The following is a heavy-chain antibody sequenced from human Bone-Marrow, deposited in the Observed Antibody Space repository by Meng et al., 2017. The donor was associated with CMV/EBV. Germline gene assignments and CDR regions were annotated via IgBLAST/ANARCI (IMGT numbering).Heavy chain of an antibody. CDR2: IAYDGSNK. Sequence: CAVSGFTFSSYAMHWVREATGKGLEWVAVIAYDGSNKYYADSVKGRFTISRDNSKNTLYLQMNSLRAEDTAVYYCARDERGVGGFDYWGQGTPVTVSS. D-gene: IGHD3-16*01. V-gene: IGHV3-30*04. CDR3: ARDERGVGGFDY. J-gene: IGHJ4*02. CDR1: GFTFSSYA.